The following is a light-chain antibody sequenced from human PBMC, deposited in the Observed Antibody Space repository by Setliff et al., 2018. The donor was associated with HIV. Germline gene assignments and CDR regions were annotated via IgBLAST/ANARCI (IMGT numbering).Light chain of an antibody. CDR1: SSDVGGYDY. Sequence: QSALAQPASVSGSPGQSITISCTGTSSDVGGYDYVSWYQQHPGKAPKLMIYDVTKRPSGIPDRFSGSKSDNTASLTISGLQAEDEADYYCCSYAGSYSFAVFGGGTKVTVL. V-gene: IGLV2-11*01. CDR2: DVT. J-gene: IGLJ3*02. CDR3: CSYAGSYSFAV.